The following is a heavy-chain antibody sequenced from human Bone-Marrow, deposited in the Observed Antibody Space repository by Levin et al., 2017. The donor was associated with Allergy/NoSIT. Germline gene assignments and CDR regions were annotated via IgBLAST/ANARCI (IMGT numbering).Heavy chain of an antibody. CDR2: ISSSSSYI. CDR1: GFTFSSYS. D-gene: IGHD2-15*01. J-gene: IGHJ4*02. Sequence: GESLKISCAASGFTFSSYSMNWVRQAPGKGLEWVSSISSSSSYIYYADSVKGRFTISRDNAKNSLYLQMNSLRAEDTAVYYCARVFSSGGPKYFDYWGQGTLVTVSS. V-gene: IGHV3-21*01. CDR3: ARVFSSGGPKYFDY.